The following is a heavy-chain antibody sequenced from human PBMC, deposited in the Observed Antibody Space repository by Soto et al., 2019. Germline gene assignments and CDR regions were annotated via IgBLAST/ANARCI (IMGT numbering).Heavy chain of an antibody. J-gene: IGHJ4*02. CDR2: IWHDGKNK. CDR1: GFTFSSFG. V-gene: IGHV3-33*01. CDR3: ARDPGNDEAMDY. D-gene: IGHD1-1*01. Sequence: GGSLRLSCAASGFTFSSFGMHWVRQAPGKGLEWVAVIWHDGKNKYYADSAKGRFTISRDNSKNTLYLQMSSLRAEDTAVYYCARDPGNDEAMDYWGQGTLVTVSS.